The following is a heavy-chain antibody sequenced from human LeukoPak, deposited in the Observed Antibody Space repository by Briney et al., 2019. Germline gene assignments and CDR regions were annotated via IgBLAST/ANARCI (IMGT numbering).Heavy chain of an antibody. Sequence: PSETLSLTCTVSGGSISPDYWSWCRQPPGKGLEWIGYVHYSGSTKYNPSLKSRVTISLDTSKNQFSLRLSSVSAADTAVFYCARQYNSTRTTVFDYWGQGTLVTVS. D-gene: IGHD5-24*01. CDR2: VHYSGST. J-gene: IGHJ4*02. CDR1: GGSISPDY. V-gene: IGHV4-59*08. CDR3: ARQYNSTRTTVFDY.